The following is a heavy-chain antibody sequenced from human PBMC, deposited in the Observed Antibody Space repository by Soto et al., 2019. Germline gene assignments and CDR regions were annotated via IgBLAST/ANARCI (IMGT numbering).Heavy chain of an antibody. D-gene: IGHD1-1*01. J-gene: IGHJ3*02. CDR2: IDGDGSA. CDR1: GFTLSNYA. Sequence: EVQLLESGGGLVQPGGSLRLSCVASGFTLSNYAMSWVRQAPGKGLEWVSVIDGDGSAKFADSVKGRLPVSRDNSKNTLYLQMDSLRAEDTAIYYCAKDAVSYNGIYDPFDIWGRGTMVTVSS. V-gene: IGHV3-23*01. CDR3: AKDAVSYNGIYDPFDI.